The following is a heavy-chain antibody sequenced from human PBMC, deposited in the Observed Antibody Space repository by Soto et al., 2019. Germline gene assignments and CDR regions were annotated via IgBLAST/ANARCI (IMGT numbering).Heavy chain of an antibody. CDR2: ISAYNGKT. J-gene: IGHJ6*03. Sequence: ASVKVSCKASGYTFTSYGISWVRQAPGQGLEWMGWISAYNGKTTYAQKLQGRVTMTTDTSTSTAYMELRSLRSDDTAVYYCARGIQETGDYYYYMDVWGKGTTVTVSS. CDR1: GYTFTSYG. CDR3: ARGIQETGDYYYYMDV. D-gene: IGHD7-27*01. V-gene: IGHV1-18*01.